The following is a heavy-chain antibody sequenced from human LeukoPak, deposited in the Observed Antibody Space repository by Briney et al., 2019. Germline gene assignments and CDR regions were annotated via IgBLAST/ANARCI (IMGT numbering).Heavy chain of an antibody. Sequence: GGSLRLSCAASGFTFSSYWMSWVRQAPGKGLEWVANIKQDGSEKYYVDSVKGRFTISRDNAKNSLYLQMNSLRAEDTAVYYCARDLGDCSSTSRYYYYYMDVWGKGTTVTVSS. CDR3: ARDLGDCSSTSRYYYYYMDV. D-gene: IGHD2-2*01. V-gene: IGHV3-7*01. J-gene: IGHJ6*03. CDR1: GFTFSSYW. CDR2: IKQDGSEK.